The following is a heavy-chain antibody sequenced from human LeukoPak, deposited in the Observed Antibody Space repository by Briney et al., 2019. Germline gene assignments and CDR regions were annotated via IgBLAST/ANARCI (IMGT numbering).Heavy chain of an antibody. CDR2: IYYSGST. D-gene: IGHD3-3*01. V-gene: IGHV4-59*08. CDR1: GGSISSYY. Sequence: SETLSLTCTVSGGSISSYYWSWIRQPPGKGLEWIGYIYYSGSTNYNPSLKSRVTISVDTSKNQFSLKLSSVTVADTAVYYCARQGGQYDFWSGYVCDAFDIWGQGTMVTVSS. J-gene: IGHJ3*02. CDR3: ARQGGQYDFWSGYVCDAFDI.